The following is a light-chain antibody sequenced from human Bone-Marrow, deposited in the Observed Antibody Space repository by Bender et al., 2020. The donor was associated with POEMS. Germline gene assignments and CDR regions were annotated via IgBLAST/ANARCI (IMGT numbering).Light chain of an antibody. CDR1: STNVGGYNL. CDR3: AAWEDSLNGWV. Sequence: QSALTQPASVSGSPGQSITISCTGSSTNVGGYNLVSWYQLHPGKAPKLILYEGNKRPSGVPDRFSGSKSGTSASLAISGLQSEDEADYYCAAWEDSLNGWVFGGGTKLTVL. J-gene: IGLJ3*02. V-gene: IGLV2-14*02. CDR2: EGN.